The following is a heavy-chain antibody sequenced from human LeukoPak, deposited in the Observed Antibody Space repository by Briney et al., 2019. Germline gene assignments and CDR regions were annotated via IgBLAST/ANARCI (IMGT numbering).Heavy chain of an antibody. V-gene: IGHV3-30-3*01. CDR2: ISYDGSNK. D-gene: IGHD3-16*02. CDR3: AREYDYVWGSYHNFDY. J-gene: IGHJ4*02. Sequence: GGSLRLSCAASGFTFSSYAMQWVRQAPGKGLEWVAVISYDGSNKYYADSVKGRFTISRDNSKNTLYLQMNSLRAEDTAVYYCAREYDYVWGSYHNFDYWGQGTLVTVSS. CDR1: GFTFSSYA.